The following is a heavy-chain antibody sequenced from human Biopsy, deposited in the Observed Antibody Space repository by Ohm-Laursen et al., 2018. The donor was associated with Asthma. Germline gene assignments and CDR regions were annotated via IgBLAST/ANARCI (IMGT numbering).Heavy chain of an antibody. Sequence: SVKASCKTSGYNFISFAIHWVRQAPGQRLEWMGWVNTGNGDTKYSQKFQGRVTITRDTSASTAYMELRSLRSEDTATYYCARTYYDFLTGQVKDVFGVWGQGTMVTFSS. V-gene: IGHV1-3*04. CDR2: VNTGNGDT. J-gene: IGHJ3*01. CDR1: GYNFISFA. CDR3: ARTYYDFLTGQVKDVFGV. D-gene: IGHD3-9*01.